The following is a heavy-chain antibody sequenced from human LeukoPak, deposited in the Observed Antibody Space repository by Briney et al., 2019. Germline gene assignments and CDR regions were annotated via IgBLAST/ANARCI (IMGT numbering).Heavy chain of an antibody. J-gene: IGHJ4*02. V-gene: IGHV4-30-4*01. CDR3: ARAPTEYYYDSSGYFYDY. CDR1: GGSISSGDYY. Sequence: PSETLSLTCTVSGGSISSGDYYWSWIRQPPGKGLEWIGYIYYSGSTYYNPSLKSRVTISVDTSKNQFSLKLSSVTAADTAVYYCARAPTEYYYDSSGYFYDYWGQGTLVTVSS. D-gene: IGHD3-22*01. CDR2: IYYSGST.